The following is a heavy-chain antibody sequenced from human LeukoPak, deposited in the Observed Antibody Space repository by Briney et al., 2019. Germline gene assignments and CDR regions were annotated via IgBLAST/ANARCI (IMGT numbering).Heavy chain of an antibody. Sequence: GSLRLSCAASEFTFSNYAMSWVRQAPGKGLEWVSTISSSGGSTYYTDSVKGRFTISRDNSKNTLSLQMNSLRAEDTAIYYCARITAVTTDYWGQGTLVTVSS. CDR3: ARITAVTTDY. D-gene: IGHD4-17*01. CDR1: EFTFSNYA. CDR2: ISSSGGST. V-gene: IGHV3-23*01. J-gene: IGHJ4*02.